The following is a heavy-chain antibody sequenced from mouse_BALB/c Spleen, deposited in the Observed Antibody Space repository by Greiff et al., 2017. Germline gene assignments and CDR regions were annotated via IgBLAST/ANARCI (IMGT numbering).Heavy chain of an antibody. D-gene: IGHD1-1*02. CDR1: GYTFTSYW. CDR2: INPSTGYT. V-gene: IGHV1-7*01. J-gene: IGHJ2*01. Sequence: QVQLQQSGAELAKPGASVKMSCKASGYTFTSYWMHWVKQRPGQGLEWIGYINPSTGYTEYNQKFKDKATLTADKSSSTAYMQLSSLTSEDSAVYYCARRGGNPYAMDYWGQGTTLTVSS. CDR3: ARRGGNPYAMDY.